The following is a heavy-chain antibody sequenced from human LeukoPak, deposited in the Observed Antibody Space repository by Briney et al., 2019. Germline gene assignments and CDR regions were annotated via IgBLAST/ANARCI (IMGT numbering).Heavy chain of an antibody. J-gene: IGHJ4*02. CDR1: GGPFSGYY. D-gene: IGHD6-13*01. V-gene: IGHV4-34*01. CDR3: ARVDSSSWYYFDY. CDR2: INQGGTT. Sequence: SETLSLTCAVYGGPFSGYYWTWIRQPPGKGLEWIGEINQGGTTNYNPSLKSRVTISEDTSKNQFSLKLSSVTAADTAVYYCARVDSSSWYYFDYWGQGTLVTVSS.